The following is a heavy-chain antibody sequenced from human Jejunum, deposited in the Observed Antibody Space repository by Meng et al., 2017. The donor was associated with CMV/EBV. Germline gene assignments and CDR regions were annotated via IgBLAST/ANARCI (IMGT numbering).Heavy chain of an antibody. CDR3: TKDQWWYDL. Sequence: SCAASGFTFSSHAMSWVRQAPGKGLEWVASIISSGDGTYYADSVKGRFAISRDNSENTLFLQMGSLRAEDTALYYCTKDQWWYDLWGQGTRVTSPQ. D-gene: IGHD2-15*01. CDR1: GFTFSSHA. V-gene: IGHV3-23*01. J-gene: IGHJ4*02. CDR2: IISSGDGT.